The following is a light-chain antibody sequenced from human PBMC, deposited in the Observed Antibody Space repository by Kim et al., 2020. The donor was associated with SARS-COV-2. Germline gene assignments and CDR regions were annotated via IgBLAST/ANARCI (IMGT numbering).Light chain of an antibody. V-gene: IGKV1-39*01. CDR2: AAS. CDR3: QQSYTAPYT. CDR1: QASSND. Sequence: SASLGDRGTITCRASQASSNDLNWYQQKPGQAPKLLIYAASSLQSGVSSGFSGSQSGTDFTLTISSLQPEDFATYYCQQSYTAPYTFGQGTKLEI. J-gene: IGKJ2*01.